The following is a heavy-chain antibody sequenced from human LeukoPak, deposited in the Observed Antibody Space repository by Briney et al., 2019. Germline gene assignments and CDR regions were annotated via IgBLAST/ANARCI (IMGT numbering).Heavy chain of an antibody. Sequence: GWSLRLSCAASGFTSSSYVMNWVRQAPGKGLEWVSTISGSGINTYHADSVKGRFTISRDNSKNTLYLQMNSLRAEDTAVYYCAKGPYDSSGYPKYYFDYWARESWSPSPQ. CDR2: ISGSGINT. CDR1: GFTSSSYV. D-gene: IGHD3-22*01. J-gene: IGHJ4*02. V-gene: IGHV3-23*01. CDR3: AKGPYDSSGYPKYYFDY.